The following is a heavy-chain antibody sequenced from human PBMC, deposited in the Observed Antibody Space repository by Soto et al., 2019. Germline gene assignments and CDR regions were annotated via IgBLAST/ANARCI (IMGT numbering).Heavy chain of an antibody. Sequence: QVQLQESGPGLVKPSQTLSLTCTVSGGSISSGDYFWSWIRQSPGKGLEWIGYISSIGRTYYNPSLKSRVSVSRATSKNQFSLKLSSVTTTDTAVYYCARGLVIRPYYYHGMDVWGQGTTVTVSS. V-gene: IGHV4-30-4*01. CDR2: ISSIGRT. CDR3: ARGLVIRPYYYHGMDV. CDR1: GGSISSGDYF. D-gene: IGHD3-9*01. J-gene: IGHJ6*02.